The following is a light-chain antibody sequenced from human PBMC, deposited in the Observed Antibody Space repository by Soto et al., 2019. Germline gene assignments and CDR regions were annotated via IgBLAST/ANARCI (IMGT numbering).Light chain of an antibody. CDR3: QHRSNWLT. CDR2: DVF. Sequence: IVLTQSPATLSLSPGERVTLSCRASQSVYSYLVWYQQKPGQAPRLLIHDVFNRAVGIPARFSGSGSETDFTLTISSLEPEDSAVYYCQHRSNWLTFGGGTKVEIK. J-gene: IGKJ4*01. V-gene: IGKV3-11*01. CDR1: QSVYSY.